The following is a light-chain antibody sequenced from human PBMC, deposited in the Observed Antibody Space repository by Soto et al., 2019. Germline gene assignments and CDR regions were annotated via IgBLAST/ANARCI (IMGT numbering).Light chain of an antibody. CDR1: SSDVGGYNY. CDR3: SSYTTSNTRQIV. J-gene: IGLJ1*01. CDR2: DVS. V-gene: IGLV2-14*01. Sequence: QSVLTQPASVSGSPGQSITISCTGTSSDVGGYNYVSWYQQHPGKAPNFMIYDVSNWPSGVSNRFSGSKSGNTASLTISGLQAEDEADYYCSSYTTSNTRQIVFGTGTKVTVL.